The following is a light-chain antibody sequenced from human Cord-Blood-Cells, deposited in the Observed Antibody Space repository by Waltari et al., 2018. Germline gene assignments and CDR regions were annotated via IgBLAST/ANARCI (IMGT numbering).Light chain of an antibody. V-gene: IGKV1-39*01. CDR1: QSINSY. CDR2: AAS. J-gene: IGKJ5*01. CDR3: QQSYSTPIT. Sequence: DIQMTQSPSSLSASVGDRVNITCRASQSINSYLNWYQQKPGKAPKLLIYAASSLQSGVPSRFSGSGSGTDFTLTISSLQPEDFATYYCQQSYSTPITFGQGTRLEIK.